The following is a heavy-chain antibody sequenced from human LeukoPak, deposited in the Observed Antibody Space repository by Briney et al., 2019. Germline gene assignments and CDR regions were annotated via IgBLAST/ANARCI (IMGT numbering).Heavy chain of an antibody. CDR3: ATPSSGWYSPFDY. CDR2: IYTSGST. CDR1: GDSISGFY. J-gene: IGHJ4*02. V-gene: IGHV4-4*07. D-gene: IGHD6-19*01. Sequence: SETLSLTCSVSGDSISGFYWSWIRQPAGKGLEWIGRIYTSGSTNYNPSLKSRVTISVDTSKNQFSLKLNSVTAADTAVYYCATPSSGWYSPFDYWGQGTLVTVSS.